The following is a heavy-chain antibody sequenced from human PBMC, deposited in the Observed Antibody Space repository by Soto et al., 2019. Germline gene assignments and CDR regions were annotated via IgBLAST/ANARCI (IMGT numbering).Heavy chain of an antibody. Sequence: QVQLMQSGAEVKRPGASLKVSCRASGYAFNTYGVSWVRQAPGQGLEWVGWISTYNGHTNCAQNLQGRATLTTATLTRTSYRSLGTAIYYDTAVNYGVSDPHSAYPGMDLWGQGTNVTVSS. CDR2: ISTYNGHT. D-gene: IGHD2-15*01. CDR1: GYAFNTYG. CDR3: VSDPHSAYPGMDL. V-gene: IGHV1-18*01. J-gene: IGHJ6*02.